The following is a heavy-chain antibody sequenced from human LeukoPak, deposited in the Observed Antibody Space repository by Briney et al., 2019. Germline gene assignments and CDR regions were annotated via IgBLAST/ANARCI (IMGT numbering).Heavy chain of an antibody. CDR3: ARGHKDYYFYYMDV. CDR2: FIRMFETS. V-gene: IGHV1-69*01. Sequence: ASVKVSCKASGGTFSEYAISWVRQAPGQGLEWMGGFIRMFETSHYAQKLQGRVTITADESTSTVYMELSSLRFADTAVYYCARGHKDYYFYYMDVWGKGTPVTVSS. CDR1: GGTFSEYA. J-gene: IGHJ6*03.